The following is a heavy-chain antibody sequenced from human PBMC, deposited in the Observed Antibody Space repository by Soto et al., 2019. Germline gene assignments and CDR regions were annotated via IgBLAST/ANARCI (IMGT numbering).Heavy chain of an antibody. CDR2: ISAYNGNT. CDR3: VRVNADAYDV. Sequence: ASVKVSCKASGYTFTSYGISWVRQAPGQGLEWMGWISAYNGNTNYAQKLQGRVTMTTDTSTSTAYMELRSLRAEDTAMYYCVRVNADAYDVWGQGTMVTVSS. J-gene: IGHJ3*01. V-gene: IGHV1-18*01. CDR1: GYTFTSYG.